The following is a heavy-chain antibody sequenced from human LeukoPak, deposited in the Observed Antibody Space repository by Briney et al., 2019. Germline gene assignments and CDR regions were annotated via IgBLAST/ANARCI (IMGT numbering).Heavy chain of an antibody. CDR3: ARRGDSSGYPDY. J-gene: IGHJ4*02. CDR2: INHSGST. V-gene: IGHV4-34*01. Sequence: SETLSLTCPVYGGSFSGYYWSWIRQPPGKGLEWIGEINHSGSTNYNPSLKSRVTISVDTSKNQFSLKLSSVTAADTAVYYCARRGDSSGYPDYWGQGTLVTVSS. CDR1: GGSFSGYY. D-gene: IGHD3-22*01.